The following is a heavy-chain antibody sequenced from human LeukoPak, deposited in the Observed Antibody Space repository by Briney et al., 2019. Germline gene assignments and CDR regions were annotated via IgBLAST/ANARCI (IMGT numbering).Heavy chain of an antibody. J-gene: IGHJ3*02. V-gene: IGHV4-4*07. CDR3: ARAEKQLALDAFDI. Sequence: SETLSLTCSVSGGSIGSYYWSWIRQPAGKGLEWIGRIYNTGSTSYNPSLKSRVTMSVDTSKNQFSLKLSSVTAADTAVYYCARAEKQLALDAFDIWGQGTMVTVSS. CDR1: GGSIGSYY. CDR2: IYNTGST. D-gene: IGHD1-1*01.